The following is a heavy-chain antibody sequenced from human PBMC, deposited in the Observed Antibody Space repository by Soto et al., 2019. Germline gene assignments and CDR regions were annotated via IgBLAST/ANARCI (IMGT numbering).Heavy chain of an antibody. CDR3: AREVLIDLNYFDY. J-gene: IGHJ4*02. CDR2: INPSGGTT. D-gene: IGHD2-21*01. Sequence: QVQLVQSGTEVKKPGASVKDPCKASGYTFTNYHIHWVRQDPEDGLEWMGRINPSGGTTIYAQKFHGRVTMTRDTSTSTVYMELSSLSSEDTAVYYCAREVLIDLNYFDYWGQGALVTVSS. CDR1: GYTFTNYH. V-gene: IGHV1-46*01.